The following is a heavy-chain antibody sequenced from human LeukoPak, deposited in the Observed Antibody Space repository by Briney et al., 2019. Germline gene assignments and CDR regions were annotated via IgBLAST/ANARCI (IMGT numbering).Heavy chain of an antibody. D-gene: IGHD6-13*01. J-gene: IGHJ6*02. V-gene: IGHV3-53*01. CDR1: GFTVSSNY. Sequence: PGGSLRLSCAASGFTVSSNYMSWVRQAPGKELEWVSVIYSGGSTYYADSVKGRFTISRDNSKNTLYLQMNSLRAEDTAVYYCARDPGIAAAGTYYYYGMDVWGQGTTVTVSS. CDR2: IYSGGST. CDR3: ARDPGIAAAGTYYYYGMDV.